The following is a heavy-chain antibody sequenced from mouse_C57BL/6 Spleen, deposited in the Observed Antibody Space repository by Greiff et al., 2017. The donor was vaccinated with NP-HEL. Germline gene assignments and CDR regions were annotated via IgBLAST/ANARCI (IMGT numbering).Heavy chain of an antibody. Sequence: EVQLQESGAELVRPGASVKLSCTASGFNIKDDYMHWVKQRPEQGLEWIGWIDPENGDTEYASKFQGKATITADTSSNTAYLQLSSLTSEDTAVYYCTTYSSGYSYYAMDYWGQGTSVTVSS. D-gene: IGHD3-2*02. CDR2: IDPENGDT. CDR3: TTYSSGYSYYAMDY. V-gene: IGHV14-4*01. CDR1: GFNIKDDY. J-gene: IGHJ4*01.